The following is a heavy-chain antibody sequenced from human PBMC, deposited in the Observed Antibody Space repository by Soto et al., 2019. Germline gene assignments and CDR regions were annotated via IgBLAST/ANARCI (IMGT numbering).Heavy chain of an antibody. CDR1: GFTFSDYW. D-gene: IGHD6-19*01. J-gene: IGHJ4*02. V-gene: IGHV3-7*05. Sequence: EVQLVESGGGLVQPGGSLRLSCAASGFTFSDYWMSWVRQAPGKGLEWVANIKEDGSEKYYVDCVKGRFTISRDNAKNSLFLQMNSLRAEDTAVYYCARASKKYTSGWYFSYWGQGTLVTVSS. CDR3: ARASKKYTSGWYFSY. CDR2: IKEDGSEK.